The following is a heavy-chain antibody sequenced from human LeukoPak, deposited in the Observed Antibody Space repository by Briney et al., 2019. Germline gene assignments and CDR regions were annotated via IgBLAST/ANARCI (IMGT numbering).Heavy chain of an antibody. Sequence: ASVKVSXKASGYTFTSYGISWVRQAPGQGLEWIGWISAYNGNTNYAQKLQGRVTMTTDTSTSTAYMELRSLRSDDTAVYYCVRDRRTARAAGSWLDPWGQGTLVTVSS. CDR2: ISAYNGNT. CDR3: VRDRRTARAAGSWLDP. D-gene: IGHD2-15*01. CDR1: GYTFTSYG. J-gene: IGHJ5*02. V-gene: IGHV1-18*01.